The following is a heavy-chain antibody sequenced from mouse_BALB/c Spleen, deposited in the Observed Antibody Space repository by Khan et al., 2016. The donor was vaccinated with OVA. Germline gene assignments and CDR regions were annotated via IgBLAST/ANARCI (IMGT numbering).Heavy chain of an antibody. CDR3: ARGDGYYVYFDY. CDR2: IYPGSDNA. Sequence: QVQLKESGPELVKPGASVKMSCKASGYTFTYYVITWVKQRTGQGFEWIGEIYPGSDNASYNERFKGKATLTLDKSSNTTHLQLSSLKSEDSAIYFCARGDGYYVYFDYWGQGTTLPVSS. J-gene: IGHJ2*01. V-gene: IGHV1-77*01. D-gene: IGHD2-3*01. CDR1: GYTFTYYV.